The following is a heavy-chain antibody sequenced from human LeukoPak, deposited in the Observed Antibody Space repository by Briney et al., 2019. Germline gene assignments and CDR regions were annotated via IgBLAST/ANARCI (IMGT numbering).Heavy chain of an antibody. CDR2: IGTAGDT. V-gene: IGHV3-13*01. D-gene: IGHD6-13*01. CDR1: GFTFSSYD. J-gene: IGHJ6*02. CDR3: ARDGRGAAAGTGYYYYYGMDV. Sequence: PGGSLRLSCAASGFTFSSYDMHWVRQATGKGLEWVSAIGTAGDTYYPGSVKGRFTISRENAKNSLYLQMNSLRAGDTAVCYCARDGRGAAAGTGYYYYYGMDVWGQGTTVTVSS.